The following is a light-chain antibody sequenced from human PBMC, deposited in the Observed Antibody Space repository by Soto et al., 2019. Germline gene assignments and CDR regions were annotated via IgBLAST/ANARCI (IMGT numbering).Light chain of an antibody. V-gene: IGKV3-20*01. CDR3: QLYGSSPLT. J-gene: IGKJ4*01. CDR1: QSASSSY. Sequence: EIVLTQSPGTLSLSPGERATLSCRASQSASSSYLAWYQQKPGQAPRLLIYGASSRATGIPDRFSGSGSGTDFTLTISRLEPEDFAVYYCQLYGSSPLTFGGGTKVDIK. CDR2: GAS.